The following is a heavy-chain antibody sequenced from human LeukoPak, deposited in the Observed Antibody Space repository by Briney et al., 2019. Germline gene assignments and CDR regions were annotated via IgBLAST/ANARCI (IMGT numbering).Heavy chain of an antibody. V-gene: IGHV3-48*01. CDR1: ESTFSSYS. CDR2: ISGSSSSI. Sequence: GGSLRLSCAASESTFSSYSMNWVRQAPGKGLEWISYISGSSSSIYYADSVKGRFTISRDNAKNSLYLQINSLGAEDTAVYYCARARMYTSGWYYFDYWGQGTLVTVSS. J-gene: IGHJ4*02. D-gene: IGHD6-13*01. CDR3: ARARMYTSGWYYFDY.